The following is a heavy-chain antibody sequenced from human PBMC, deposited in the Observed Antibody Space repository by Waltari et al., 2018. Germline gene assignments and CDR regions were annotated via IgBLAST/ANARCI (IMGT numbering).Heavy chain of an antibody. CDR1: GFTFSRFW. Sequence: EVQLVESGGGLVQPGGSLRLSCAASGFTFSRFWMSWVRRAPGKGLERVSKENQKGTVTNYVDCVKGRFTTTRDNARNSLYLQMNSLRVDDTAVYYCVREDDVGMGAVWGQGTTVTVSS. D-gene: IGHD3-16*01. CDR2: ENQKGTVT. CDR3: VREDDVGMGAV. J-gene: IGHJ6*02. V-gene: IGHV3-7*01.